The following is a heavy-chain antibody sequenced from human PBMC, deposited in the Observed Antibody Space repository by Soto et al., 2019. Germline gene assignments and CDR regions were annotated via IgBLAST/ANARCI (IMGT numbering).Heavy chain of an antibody. CDR1: GGSLSGDA. J-gene: IGHJ5*02. Sequence: QVQLQQWGAGLLKPSETLSLPCGVSGGSLSGDAWSWIRQPPEKGLEWIGEINRDGSTNYNPSLKGRVIISGDTPRNHFSLKLRSVTAADTAVYYCVRNYRDSVGGVRGFFDPWDQGTLVTVSS. D-gene: IGHD3-16*02. CDR2: INRDGST. CDR3: VRNYRDSVGGVRGFFDP. V-gene: IGHV4-34*01.